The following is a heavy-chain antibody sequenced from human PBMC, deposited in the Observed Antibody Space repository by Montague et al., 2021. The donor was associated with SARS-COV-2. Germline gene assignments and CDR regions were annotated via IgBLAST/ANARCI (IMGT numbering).Heavy chain of an antibody. Sequence: SETLSLTCTVSAGAIRDTDYFWGWIRQPPGKGLEWIGSVYYSGTTYHNPSLKSRVTISVDTSKNQFSLKLSSVTAADTAVYCCARHRDNLGSLNWFAPWGQGTLVTVSS. CDR2: VYYSGTT. CDR3: ARHRDNLGSLNWFAP. CDR1: AGAIRDTDYF. D-gene: IGHD3-16*01. V-gene: IGHV4-39*01. J-gene: IGHJ5*02.